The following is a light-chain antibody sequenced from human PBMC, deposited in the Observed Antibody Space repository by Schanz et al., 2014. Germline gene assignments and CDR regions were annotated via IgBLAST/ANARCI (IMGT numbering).Light chain of an antibody. CDR1: QTISNF. CDR2: TAS. J-gene: IGKJ2*01. Sequence: DIQMTQSPSTLSASVGDRVTITCRASQTISNFLNWYQQKPGRAPKLLIYTASTLESGVPSRFSGSGLGTEFTLTISSLQPDDFATYYCQHRTFGQGTKLEIK. V-gene: IGKV1-5*03. CDR3: QHRT.